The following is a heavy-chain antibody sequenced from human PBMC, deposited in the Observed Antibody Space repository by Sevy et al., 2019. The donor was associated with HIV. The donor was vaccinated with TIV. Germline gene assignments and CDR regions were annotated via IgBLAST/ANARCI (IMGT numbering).Heavy chain of an antibody. CDR3: AKGEGSTYYSDSSGYLYAFDI. Sequence: GGSLRLSCAASGFTFSSYAMHWVRQAPGKGLEWVAVISYDGSNKYYADSVKGRFTISRDNSKNTLYLQMNSLRAEDKAVDYCAKGEGSTYYSDSSGYLYAFDIWGQGTMVTVSS. J-gene: IGHJ3*02. CDR1: GFTFSSYA. V-gene: IGHV3-30-3*01. CDR2: ISYDGSNK. D-gene: IGHD3-22*01.